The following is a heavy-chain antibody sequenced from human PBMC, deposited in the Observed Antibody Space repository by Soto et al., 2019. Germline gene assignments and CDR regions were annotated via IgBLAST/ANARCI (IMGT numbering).Heavy chain of an antibody. D-gene: IGHD2-2*01. Sequence: SETLSLTCTVSGGSISSYYWSWIRQPPGKGLEWIGYIYYSGSTNYNPSLKSRVTISVDSSKNQFSLKLNSVTAADTAVYYCARQEEPQVPAAAGYWGQGTLVTVSS. J-gene: IGHJ4*02. CDR1: GGSISSYY. CDR2: IYYSGST. CDR3: ARQEEPQVPAAAGY. V-gene: IGHV4-59*08.